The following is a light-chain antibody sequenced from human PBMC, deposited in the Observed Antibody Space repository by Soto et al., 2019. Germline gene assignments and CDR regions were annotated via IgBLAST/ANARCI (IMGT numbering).Light chain of an antibody. CDR1: QSVSSTY. V-gene: IGKV3-20*01. Sequence: EIVMTQSPATLSVSPGERATLSCRASQSVSSTYLTWYQQKPGQPPRLLIYGASSRATGIPDRFSGSGSGTDFTLTISRLEPEDFAVYYCQQCVSSPWTFGQGTKVEIK. CDR3: QQCVSSPWT. CDR2: GAS. J-gene: IGKJ1*01.